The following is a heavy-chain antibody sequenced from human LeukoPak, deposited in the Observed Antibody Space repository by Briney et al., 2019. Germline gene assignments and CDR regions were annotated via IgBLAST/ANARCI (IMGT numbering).Heavy chain of an antibody. CDR1: GFTFTSSA. CDR3: AATLLWFGERGDAFDI. CDR2: IVVGSGNT. V-gene: IGHV1-58*02. Sequence: ASVKVSCKASGFTFTSSAMQWVRQARGQRLEWIGWIVVGSGNTNYAQKFQERVTITRDMSTSTAYMELSSLRSEDTAVYYCAATLLWFGERGDAFDIWGQGTMVTVSS. D-gene: IGHD3-10*01. J-gene: IGHJ3*02.